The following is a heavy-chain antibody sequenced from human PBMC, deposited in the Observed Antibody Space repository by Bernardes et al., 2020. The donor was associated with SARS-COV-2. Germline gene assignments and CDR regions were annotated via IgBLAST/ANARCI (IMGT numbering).Heavy chain of an antibody. D-gene: IGHD5-18*01. V-gene: IGHV3-9*01. CDR2: ISWNSGSI. CDR1: GFTFDDYA. J-gene: IGHJ2*01. CDR3: ALIQDFDL. Sequence: GGSLRLSCAASGFTFDDYAMHWVRQAPGKGLEWVSGISWNSGSIGYADSVKGRFTISRDNAKNSLYLQMNSLRAEDTALYYCALIQDFDLWGRGTLVTVSS.